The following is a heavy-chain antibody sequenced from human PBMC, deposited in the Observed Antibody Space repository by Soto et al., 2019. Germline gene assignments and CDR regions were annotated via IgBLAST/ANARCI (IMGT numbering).Heavy chain of an antibody. CDR2: TYYRSKWYN. CDR3: ARDGPSSGWYYYYYGMDV. CDR1: GDSVSSNSAA. Sequence: SQTLSLTCAISGDSVSSNSAAWNWIRQSPSRGLEWLGRTYYRSKWYNDYAVSVKSRITINPDTSKNQFSLQLNSVTPEDTAVYYCARDGPSSGWYYYYYGMDVWGQGTTVTVS. V-gene: IGHV6-1*01. D-gene: IGHD6-19*01. J-gene: IGHJ6*02.